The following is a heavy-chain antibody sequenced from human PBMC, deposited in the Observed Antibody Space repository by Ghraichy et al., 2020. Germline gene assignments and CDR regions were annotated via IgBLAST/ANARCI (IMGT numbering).Heavy chain of an antibody. Sequence: GGSLRLSCAASGFTFSSYSMNWVRQAPGKGLEWVSSISSTSSYIYYADSVKGRFTISRDNAKNSLYLQMNSLRAEDTAVYYCASRGQYGSGYLFDPWGQGTLVTGSS. J-gene: IGHJ5*02. CDR3: ASRGQYGSGYLFDP. CDR2: ISSTSSYI. V-gene: IGHV3-21*01. D-gene: IGHD3-10*01. CDR1: GFTFSSYS.